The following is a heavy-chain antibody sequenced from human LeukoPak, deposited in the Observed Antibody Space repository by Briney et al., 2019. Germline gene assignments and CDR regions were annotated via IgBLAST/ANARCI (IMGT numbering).Heavy chain of an antibody. Sequence: SGPTLVNPSETLSLTCTVSGDSLPNHYWGWIRQPAGKGLEWIGRIYANGEINYNPSLNNRATLSLDTSKNQFSLKVRSVTAADTAVYYCTRGRHGEGLDSWGQGTLVTVSS. D-gene: IGHD1-1*01. CDR2: IYANGEI. J-gene: IGHJ4*02. CDR1: GDSLPNHY. CDR3: TRGRHGEGLDS. V-gene: IGHV4-4*07.